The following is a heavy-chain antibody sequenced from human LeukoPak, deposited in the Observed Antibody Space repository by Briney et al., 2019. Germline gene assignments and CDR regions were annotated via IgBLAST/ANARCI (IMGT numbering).Heavy chain of an antibody. J-gene: IGHJ6*02. CDR1: GYTFTSYD. Sequence: ASVKVSCKASGYTFTSYDSNWVRQATGQGLEWMGWMNPNSGNTGYAQKFQGRVTMTRNTSISTAYMELSSLRSEDTAVYYCASPSRHSRSFLDVWGQGTTVTVSS. CDR2: MNPNSGNT. D-gene: IGHD6-13*01. V-gene: IGHV1-8*01. CDR3: ASPSRHSRSFLDV.